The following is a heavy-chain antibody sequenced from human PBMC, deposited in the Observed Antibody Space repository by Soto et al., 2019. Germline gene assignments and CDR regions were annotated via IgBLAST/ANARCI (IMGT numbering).Heavy chain of an antibody. D-gene: IGHD5-12*01. J-gene: IGHJ6*02. V-gene: IGHV3-7*03. CDR3: TRGGYPCALDV. CDR1: GLTFSTFW. CDR2: IKSDGSEK. Sequence: GYLRPPCAASGLTFSTFWMSLGPQAPGKGPGGVANIKSDGSEKYHVVSVRGRLTICRDNHGNFFYVQINSHTGGHAAVYYCTRGGYPCALDVWGLGTSVTVSS.